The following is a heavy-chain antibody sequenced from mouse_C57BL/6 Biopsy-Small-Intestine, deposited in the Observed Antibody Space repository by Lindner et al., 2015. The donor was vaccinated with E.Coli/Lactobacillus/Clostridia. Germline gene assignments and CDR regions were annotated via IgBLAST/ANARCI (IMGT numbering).Heavy chain of an antibody. CDR3: ARDDWNDGSFDY. CDR2: IIPVLNTV. CDR1: GSAITAYT. D-gene: IGHD2-13*01. Sequence: SVKVSCKASGSAITAYTMSWVRQTPGQGLQWMGTIIPVLNTVNYAQRFQARVTITADKATSTAYLELVFLTYEDTAVYYCARDDWNDGSFDYRGQGTLVTVSS. J-gene: IGHJ4*01. V-gene: IGHV1-4*01.